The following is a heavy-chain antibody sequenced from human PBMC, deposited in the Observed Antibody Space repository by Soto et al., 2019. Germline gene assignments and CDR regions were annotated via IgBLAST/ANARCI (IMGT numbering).Heavy chain of an antibody. Sequence: QVQRQESGPGLLKPSQTLSLTWTVSGGCISSGDYYWSWIRQPPGKGLEWIGYIYYSGSTYYNPSLKSRVTISVDTSKNQFSLKLSSVTAVDTAVYYCARATVTPEDFQHWGQGTLVTVSS. CDR3: ARATVTPEDFQH. CDR2: IYYSGST. CDR1: GGCISSGDYY. D-gene: IGHD4-17*01. V-gene: IGHV4-30-4*01. J-gene: IGHJ1*01.